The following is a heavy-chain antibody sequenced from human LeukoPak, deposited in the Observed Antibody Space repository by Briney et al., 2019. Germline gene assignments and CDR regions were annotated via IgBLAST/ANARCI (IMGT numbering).Heavy chain of an antibody. V-gene: IGHV1-69*15. Sequence: SVKVSCKASGGTFSSYAISWVRQAPGQGLEWMGRIIPIFGTANYAQKFQGRVTITADESTSTAYMELSSLRSEDTAVYYCARGGSIAACGGHMDVWGKGTTVTVSS. CDR1: GGTFSSYA. J-gene: IGHJ6*03. D-gene: IGHD6-6*01. CDR3: ARGGSIAACGGHMDV. CDR2: IIPIFGTA.